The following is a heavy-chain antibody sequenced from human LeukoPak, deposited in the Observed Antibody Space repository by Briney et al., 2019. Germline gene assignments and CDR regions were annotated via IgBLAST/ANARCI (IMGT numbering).Heavy chain of an antibody. Sequence: GASVKVSCKASGGTFSSYAISWVRQAPGQGLEWMGRIIPILGIANYAQKFQGRVTITADKSTSTAYMELSSLRSEDTAVYYCAKDLGSPMVRGVGSYYYYYGMDVWGQGTTVTVSS. J-gene: IGHJ6*02. D-gene: IGHD3-10*01. V-gene: IGHV1-69*04. CDR2: IIPILGIA. CDR1: GGTFSSYA. CDR3: AKDLGSPMVRGVGSYYYYYGMDV.